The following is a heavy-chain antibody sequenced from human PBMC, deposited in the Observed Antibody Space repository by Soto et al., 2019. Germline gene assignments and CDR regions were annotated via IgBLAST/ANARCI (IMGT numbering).Heavy chain of an antibody. D-gene: IGHD1-20*01. CDR3: ARVGGYNWKAGAFDI. CDR2: INHSGST. Sequence: QVQLQQWGAGLLKPSETLSLTCAVYGGSFSGYYWSWIRQPPGKGLEWIGEINHSGSTNYNPSLKSRVTISVDTSKNQFSLKLSSVTAADTAVYYCARVGGYNWKAGAFDIWGQGTMVTVSS. CDR1: GGSFSGYY. V-gene: IGHV4-34*01. J-gene: IGHJ3*02.